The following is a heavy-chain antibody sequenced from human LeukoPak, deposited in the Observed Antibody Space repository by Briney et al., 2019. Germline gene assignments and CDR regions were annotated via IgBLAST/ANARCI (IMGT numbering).Heavy chain of an antibody. CDR1: GFTFSSYS. CDR2: ISSSSSYI. V-gene: IGHV3-21*01. D-gene: IGHD1-26*01. Sequence: GGSLRLSCAASGFTFSSYSMNWVRQAPGKGLEWVSSISSSSSYIYYADSVKGRFTISRDNAKNSLYLQMNSLRAEDTAVYYCARDQGELEYYFDYWGQGTLVTVSS. J-gene: IGHJ4*02. CDR3: ARDQGELEYYFDY.